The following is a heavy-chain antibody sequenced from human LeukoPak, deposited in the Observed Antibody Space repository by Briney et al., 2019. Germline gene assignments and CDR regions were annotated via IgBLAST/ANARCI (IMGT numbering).Heavy chain of an antibody. CDR2: IYYSGST. Sequence: SETLSLTCTVYGGSISSYYWSWIRQPPGKGLEWIGYIYYSGSTNYNPSLKSRVTISVDTSKNQFSLKLSSVTAADTAVYYCARRGYDSSGYYHQFDYWGQGTLATVSS. D-gene: IGHD3-22*01. J-gene: IGHJ4*02. CDR3: ARRGYDSSGYYHQFDY. CDR1: GGSISSYY. V-gene: IGHV4-59*01.